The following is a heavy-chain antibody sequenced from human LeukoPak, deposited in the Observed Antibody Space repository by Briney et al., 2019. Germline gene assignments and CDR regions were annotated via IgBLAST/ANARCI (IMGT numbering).Heavy chain of an antibody. CDR2: INHSGST. V-gene: IGHV4-34*01. Sequence: SETLSLTCAVYGGSFSGYYWSWIRQPPGKGLEWIGEINHSGSTNYNPSLKSRVTISVDTSKNQFSLKLSSVTAADTAVYYCARGKVPAANYYYMDVWGKGTTVTVSS. CDR1: GGSFSGYY. CDR3: ARGKVPAANYYYMDV. J-gene: IGHJ6*03. D-gene: IGHD2-2*01.